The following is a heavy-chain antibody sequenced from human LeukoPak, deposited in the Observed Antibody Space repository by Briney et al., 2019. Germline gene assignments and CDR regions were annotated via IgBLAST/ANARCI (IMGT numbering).Heavy chain of an antibody. V-gene: IGHV1-69*01. CDR2: IIPTFGTA. D-gene: IGHD2-2*01. Sequence: SVKVSCKASGGTFSSYAISWVRQAPGQGLEWMGGIIPTFGTANYAQKFQGRVTITADESTSTAYMELSSLRSEDTAVYYCARDRPSIVVVPAAMLVNAFDIWGQGTMVTVSS. CDR1: GGTFSSYA. J-gene: IGHJ3*02. CDR3: ARDRPSIVVVPAAMLVNAFDI.